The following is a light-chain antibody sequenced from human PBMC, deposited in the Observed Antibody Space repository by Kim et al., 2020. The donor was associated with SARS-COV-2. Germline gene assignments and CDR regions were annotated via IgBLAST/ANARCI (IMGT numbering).Light chain of an antibody. Sequence: DIQMTQSPSTLSASVGDRVTITCRASQSISSWLAWYQQKPGNAPKLLIYKASSLESGVPSRFSGSGSGTEFTLTISSLQPDDFATYHCQQYNSYLLTFGGGTKVDIK. J-gene: IGKJ4*01. V-gene: IGKV1-5*03. CDR1: QSISSW. CDR2: KAS. CDR3: QQYNSYLLT.